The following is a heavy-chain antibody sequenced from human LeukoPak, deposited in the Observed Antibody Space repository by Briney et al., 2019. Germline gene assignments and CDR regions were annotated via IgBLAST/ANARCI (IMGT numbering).Heavy chain of an antibody. CDR3: ARSARVEPGTGYYFDS. V-gene: IGHV4-4*07. J-gene: IGHJ4*02. Sequence: PSASLSLTCTVSGGSISSYYWSWIRQPAGKGLEWIGRILTNGNTDYNPSLNSRVTMSMDTSRNQFSLKLRSVSAADTAVYYCARSARVEPGTGYYFDSWGRGTLVTAS. D-gene: IGHD2-15*01. CDR1: GGSISSYY. CDR2: ILTNGNT.